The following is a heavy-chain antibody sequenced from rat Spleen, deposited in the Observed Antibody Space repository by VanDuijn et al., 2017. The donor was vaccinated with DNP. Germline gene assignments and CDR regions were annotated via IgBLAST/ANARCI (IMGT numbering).Heavy chain of an antibody. J-gene: IGHJ2*01. CDR2: ITNAGGST. V-gene: IGHV5-31*01. CDR3: ASLWTLDY. CDR1: GFTFNNYW. Sequence: EVQLVESGGGLVQPGGSLKLSCVASGFTFNNYWMTWIRQAPGKGLEWVASITNAGGSTYYRDSVKGRFTISRDNAKNTLYLQMDSLRSEDTATYYCASLWTLDYWGQGVLVTVSS. D-gene: IGHD1-3*01.